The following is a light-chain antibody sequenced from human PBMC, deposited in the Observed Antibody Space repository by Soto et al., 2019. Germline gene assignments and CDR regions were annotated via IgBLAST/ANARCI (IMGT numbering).Light chain of an antibody. CDR1: TNDIGVYDF. CDR3: KSYAGSNTYV. J-gene: IGLJ1*01. Sequence: QSALTQPPSASGSPGQSVTISCTGNTNDIGVYDFVSWYLHHPGKAPRLIIYEVVQRPSGVPDRFSGSKSGNTASLTVSGLQAADEGDYFCKSYAGSNTYVFGSGTKLTVL. CDR2: EVV. V-gene: IGLV2-8*01.